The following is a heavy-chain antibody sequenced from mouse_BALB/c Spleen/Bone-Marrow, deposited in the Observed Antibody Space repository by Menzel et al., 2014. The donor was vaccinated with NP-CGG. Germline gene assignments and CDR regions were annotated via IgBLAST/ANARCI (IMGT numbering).Heavy chain of an antibody. J-gene: IGHJ3*01. V-gene: IGHV5-9-3*01. CDR3: ARPDPWFAY. CDR2: ISSGGSYI. CDR1: GFTFSGYA. Sequence: EVHLVESGGGLVKPGGSLKLSCAASGFTFSGYAMSWVRQSPEKRLEWVATISSGGSYIHYPDSVKGRFTISRDKAKNTLYLQMSSLRSEDTAIYYCARPDPWFAYWGQGTLVTVSA.